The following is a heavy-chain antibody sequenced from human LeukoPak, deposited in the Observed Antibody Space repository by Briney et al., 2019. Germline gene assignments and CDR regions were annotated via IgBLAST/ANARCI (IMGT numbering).Heavy chain of an antibody. Sequence: GGSLRLSCAASGFTISNYWMHWVRQAPGKGLVWVSRISSDGTNTNYADSVKGRFTISRDNAKNTLYLQMNSLGAEDTAVYCCARTSYDTGGYFEDWGQGTLVTVSS. D-gene: IGHD3-22*01. CDR3: ARTSYDTGGYFED. V-gene: IGHV3-74*01. J-gene: IGHJ4*02. CDR1: GFTISNYW. CDR2: ISSDGTNT.